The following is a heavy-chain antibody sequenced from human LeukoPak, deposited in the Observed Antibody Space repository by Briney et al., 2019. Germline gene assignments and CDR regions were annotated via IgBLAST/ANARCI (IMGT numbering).Heavy chain of an antibody. V-gene: IGHV7-4-1*02. D-gene: IGHD2-21*02. J-gene: IGHJ4*02. CDR1: GYTFTSYA. CDR3: ARGRNLGAYCGGDCYSAGDY. Sequence: ASVKVSCKASGYTFTSYAMNWVRQAPGQGLEWMGWINTNTGNPTYAQGFTGRFVFSLDTSVSTAYLQISSLKAEDTAVYYCARGRNLGAYCGGDCYSAGDYWGQGTLVTVSS. CDR2: INTNTGNP.